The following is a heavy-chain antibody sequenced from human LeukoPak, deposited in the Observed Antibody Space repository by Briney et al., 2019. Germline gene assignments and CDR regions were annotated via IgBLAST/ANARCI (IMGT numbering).Heavy chain of an antibody. CDR2: IYYSGST. D-gene: IGHD3-10*01. CDR1: GGSISRYY. V-gene: IGHV4-59*01. J-gene: IGHJ6*04. Sequence: PSQTLALNCTVSGGSISRYYWSWIRQPPGKGLELIGYIYYSGSTNYNPSLKSRVTISVDTSKNQFSLKLSSVTAADTAVYYCARGSDRGYYYYYGMDVWGKGTTVTVSS. CDR3: ARGSDRGYYYYYGMDV.